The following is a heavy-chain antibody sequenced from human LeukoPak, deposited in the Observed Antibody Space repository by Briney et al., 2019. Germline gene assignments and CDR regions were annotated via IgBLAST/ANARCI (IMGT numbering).Heavy chain of an antibody. Sequence: GGSLRLSCATSGFTFSSYSFDWVRQAPGKGLEWVSYIDRRRETMYYARSVRGRFTISRDNAKNSLYLQMDSLGVEDTAVYYCARDFTLGLYPFDYWGPGTLVTVSS. J-gene: IGHJ4*02. V-gene: IGHV3-48*01. CDR1: GFTFSSYS. D-gene: IGHD3-16*01. CDR3: ARDFTLGLYPFDY. CDR2: IDRRRETM.